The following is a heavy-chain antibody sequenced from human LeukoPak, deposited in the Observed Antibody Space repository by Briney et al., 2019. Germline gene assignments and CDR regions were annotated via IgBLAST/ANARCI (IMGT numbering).Heavy chain of an antibody. CDR2: IYYSGNT. CDR1: GGSISSGDYY. V-gene: IGHV4-30-4*08. J-gene: IGHJ4*02. Sequence: PSQTLSLTCTVSGGSISSGDYYWSWIRQPPGKGLEWIGYIYYSGNTYYNPSLKSRVTMSGDTSKNQFSLKVSSVTAADTAVYYCARRPGYCNNASCPPFDYWGQGTLATVSS. CDR3: ARRPGYCNNASCPPFDY. D-gene: IGHD2-2*03.